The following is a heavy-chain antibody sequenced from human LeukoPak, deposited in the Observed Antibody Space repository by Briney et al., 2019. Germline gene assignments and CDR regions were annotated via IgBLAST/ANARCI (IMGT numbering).Heavy chain of an antibody. V-gene: IGHV3-9*01. CDR1: GFTFDDYA. J-gene: IGHJ4*02. Sequence: PGRSLRLSCAASGFTFDDYAMHWVRQAPGKGLEWVSGISWNSGSIGYADSVKGRFTISRDNSKNTLYLQLNSLRAEDTAEYYCAKGSATGYFDYWGQGTLVTVST. CDR2: ISWNSGSI. CDR3: AKGSATGYFDY. D-gene: IGHD3-10*01.